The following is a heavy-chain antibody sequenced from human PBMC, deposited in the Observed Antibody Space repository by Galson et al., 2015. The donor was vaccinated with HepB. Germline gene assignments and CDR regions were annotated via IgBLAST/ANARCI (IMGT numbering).Heavy chain of an antibody. V-gene: IGHV3-11*06. Sequence: SLRLSCAASGFTFSDYYMSWIRQAPGKGLEWVSYISSSSSYTNYADSVKGRFTISRDNAKNSLYLQMNSLRAEDTAVYYCARMGFLRNSSGYWLFAYWGQGTLVTVSS. CDR3: ARMGFLRNSSGYWLFAY. D-gene: IGHD3-22*01. CDR1: GFTFSDYY. CDR2: ISSSSSYT. J-gene: IGHJ4*02.